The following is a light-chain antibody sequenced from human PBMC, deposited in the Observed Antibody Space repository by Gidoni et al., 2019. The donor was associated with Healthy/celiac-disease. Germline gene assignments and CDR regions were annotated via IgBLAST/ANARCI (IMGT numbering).Light chain of an antibody. CDR2: CAS. V-gene: IGKV3-20*01. CDR3: QQYGSSPRT. Sequence: EIVLTQSPGTLSLSPGERATLSCRASQSVSSSYLAWYQQKPGQSPRLLIYCASSRATGIPDRFSDSGSGTDFTLTISRLEPEDFAVYYCQQYGSSPRTLGQXAKLEIK. CDR1: QSVSSSY. J-gene: IGKJ2*01.